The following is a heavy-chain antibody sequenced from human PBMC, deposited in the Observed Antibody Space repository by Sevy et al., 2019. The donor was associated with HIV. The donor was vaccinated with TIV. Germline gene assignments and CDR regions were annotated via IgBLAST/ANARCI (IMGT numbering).Heavy chain of an antibody. CDR2: ISAYNGNT. Sequence: ASVKVSCKASGYTFTSYGISWVRQAPGQGLEWMGWISAYNGNTNYAQKLQGRVTMTTDTSTSTAYMELRSLRSDDTAVYYCARGSGDYGDYEFRFDYWGQGTLVTVSS. CDR1: GYTFTSYG. J-gene: IGHJ4*02. D-gene: IGHD4-17*01. V-gene: IGHV1-18*01. CDR3: ARGSGDYGDYEFRFDY.